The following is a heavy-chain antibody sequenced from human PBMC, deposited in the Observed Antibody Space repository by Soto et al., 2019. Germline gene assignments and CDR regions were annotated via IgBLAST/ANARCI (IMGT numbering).Heavy chain of an antibody. D-gene: IGHD3-10*01. CDR3: ARDMVRGMDV. CDR1: GDSISIYN. CDR2: AHYSGGT. V-gene: IGHV4-59*12. J-gene: IGHJ6*02. Sequence: PSETLSLTCTVSGDSISIYNWNWIRQSPGKGLEWIGYAHYSGGTLYNPSLNGRVTISLDTSKNQFSLKLTSVTAADTAVYYCARDMVRGMDVWGQGTTVTVSS.